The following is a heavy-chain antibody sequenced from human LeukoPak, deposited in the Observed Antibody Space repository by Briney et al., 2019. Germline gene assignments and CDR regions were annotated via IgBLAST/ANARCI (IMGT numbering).Heavy chain of an antibody. V-gene: IGHV3-23*01. CDR2: ISGSDGRT. Sequence: GGSLRLSCAASGFTFSDYAMHWVRQAPGKGLEWVSAISGSDGRTYYADSVKGRFTISRDNSKNTLYLQMNSLRAEDTAVYYCATPTAVAAGYWGQGTLVTVSS. CDR3: ATPTAVAAGY. D-gene: IGHD2-15*01. CDR1: GFTFSDYA. J-gene: IGHJ4*02.